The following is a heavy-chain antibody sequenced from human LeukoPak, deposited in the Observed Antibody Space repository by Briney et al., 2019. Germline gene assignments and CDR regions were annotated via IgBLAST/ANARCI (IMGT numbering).Heavy chain of an antibody. J-gene: IGHJ4*02. CDR1: GFTFSSYA. V-gene: IGHV3-23*01. D-gene: IGHD6-13*01. CDR3: AKDIRGSTSWYGLDY. CDR2: ISGSGGSS. Sequence: GGSLRLSCAASGFTFSSYAVSWVRQAPGKGLEWVSSISGSGGSSYFADSVKGRFTISRDNSKNSLYLQMNSLRAEDTALYYCAKDIRGSTSWYGLDYWGQGTLVTVSS.